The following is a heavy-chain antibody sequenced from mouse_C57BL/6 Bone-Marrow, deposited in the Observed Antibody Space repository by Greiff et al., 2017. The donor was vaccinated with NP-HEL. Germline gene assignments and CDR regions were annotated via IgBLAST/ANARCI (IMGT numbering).Heavy chain of an antibody. D-gene: IGHD2-3*01. Sequence: QVQLQQSGAELVKPGASVKLSCKASGYTFTSYWMHWVKQRPGQGLEWIGMIHPNSGSTNYNEKFKSKATLTVDKSSSTAYMQLSSLTSEDSAVYYCARDGSNPFAYWGQGTLVTVSA. CDR3: ARDGSNPFAY. CDR1: GYTFTSYW. J-gene: IGHJ3*01. CDR2: IHPNSGST. V-gene: IGHV1-64*01.